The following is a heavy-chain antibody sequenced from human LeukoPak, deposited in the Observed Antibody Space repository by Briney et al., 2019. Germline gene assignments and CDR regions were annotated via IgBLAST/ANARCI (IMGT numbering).Heavy chain of an antibody. Sequence: SETLSLTCAVSGYSISSGYYWGWIRQPPGKGLEWIGSIYRSGSTYYNPSLKSRVTISVDTSKNQFSLKLSSVTAADTAVYYCARHDYGDYVGWFDPRGQGTLVTVSS. CDR3: ARHDYGDYVGWFDP. CDR2: IYRSGST. CDR1: GYSISSGYY. D-gene: IGHD4-17*01. V-gene: IGHV4-38-2*01. J-gene: IGHJ5*02.